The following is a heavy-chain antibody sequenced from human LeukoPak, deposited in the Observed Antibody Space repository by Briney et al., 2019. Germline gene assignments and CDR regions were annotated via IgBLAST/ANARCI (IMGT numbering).Heavy chain of an antibody. CDR3: ARSCRGDLWTTLGYMDV. V-gene: IGHV4-39*01. CDR2: IYYSGST. Sequence: PSETLSLTCTVSGGSISSSSYYWGWIRQPPGKGLEWIGSIYYSGSTYYNPSLKSRVTISVDTSKNQFSLKLSSVTAADTAVYYCARSCRGDLWTTLGYMDVWGKGTTVTVSS. CDR1: GGSISSSSYY. J-gene: IGHJ6*03. D-gene: IGHD3-3*01.